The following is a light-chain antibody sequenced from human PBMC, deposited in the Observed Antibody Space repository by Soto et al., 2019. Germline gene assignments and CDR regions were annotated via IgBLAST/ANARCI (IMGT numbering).Light chain of an antibody. CDR3: QQPYTAPGT. CDR1: QSISSY. Sequence: EILMTQSPRTLSVSGGSVDIVGCRASQSISSYLTWYQQKPGKAPKLLIYAASRLPSGFPSRFSGSGSGTDFTLTISSLQSEDFAISYCQQPYTAPGTFGWGTKVDIK. CDR2: AAS. V-gene: IGKV1-39*01. J-gene: IGKJ4*01.